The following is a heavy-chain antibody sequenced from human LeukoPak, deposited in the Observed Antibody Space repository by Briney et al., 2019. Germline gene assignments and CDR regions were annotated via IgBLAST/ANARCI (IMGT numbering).Heavy chain of an antibody. Sequence: PSETLSLTCNVSGGSISSYYWNWIRQPPGKGLEWIGYIYYSGSTNYNPSLKSRVTMSVDTPKNQFSLKLTSVTAADTAVYYCARFEGSSWYEIDYWGQGTLVTVSS. V-gene: IGHV4-59*01. CDR2: IYYSGST. CDR1: GGSISSYY. D-gene: IGHD2-2*01. CDR3: ARFEGSSWYEIDY. J-gene: IGHJ4*02.